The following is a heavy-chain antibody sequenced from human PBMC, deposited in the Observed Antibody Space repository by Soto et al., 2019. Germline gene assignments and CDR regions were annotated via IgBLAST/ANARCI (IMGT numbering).Heavy chain of an antibody. CDR1: GYKFTSSW. V-gene: IGHV5-51*01. D-gene: IGHD3-22*01. CDR2: IFPSDSDT. Sequence: LGESLKISCRTSGYKFTSSWIAWVRQMPGKGLEWMGIIFPSDSDTRYSPSFQGQVTISADRSTSTVFLQWASLKASDIAVYFCARNDKSGYFNWFDPWGQGTLVTVSS. CDR3: ARNDKSGYFNWFDP. J-gene: IGHJ5*02.